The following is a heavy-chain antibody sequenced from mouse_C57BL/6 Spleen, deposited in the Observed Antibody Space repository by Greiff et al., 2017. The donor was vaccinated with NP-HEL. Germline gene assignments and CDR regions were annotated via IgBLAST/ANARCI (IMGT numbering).Heavy chain of an antibody. CDR2: IDPSDSYT. CDR3: ARGHYGSSLYAMDY. CDR1: GYTFTSYW. V-gene: IGHV1-50*01. J-gene: IGHJ4*01. Sequence: VQLQQPGAELVKPGASVKLSCKASGYTFTSYWMQWVKQRPGQGLEWIGEIDPSDSYTNYNQKFKGKATLTVDTSSSTAYMQLSSLTSEDSAVYYCARGHYGSSLYAMDYWGQGTSVTVSS. D-gene: IGHD1-1*01.